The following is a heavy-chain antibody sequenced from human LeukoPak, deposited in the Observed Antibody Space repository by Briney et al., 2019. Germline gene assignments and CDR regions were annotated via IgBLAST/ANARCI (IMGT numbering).Heavy chain of an antibody. V-gene: IGHV1-46*01. Sequence: ASMKVSCKASGYTFTSYYMHWVRQAPGQGLEWMGIINPSGGSTSYAQKFQGRVTMTRDTSTSTVYMELSSLRSEDTAVYYCARATRGRYFDYWGQGTLVSVSS. J-gene: IGHJ4*02. CDR1: GYTFTSYY. CDR2: INPSGGST. CDR3: ARATRGRYFDY. D-gene: IGHD1-14*01.